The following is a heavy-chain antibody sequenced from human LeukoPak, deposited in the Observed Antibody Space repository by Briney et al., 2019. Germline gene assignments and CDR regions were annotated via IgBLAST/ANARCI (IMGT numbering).Heavy chain of an antibody. V-gene: IGHV3-30*03. CDR2: ISDDGSNK. CDR3: ARDGYNEEDWYFDL. D-gene: IGHD5-24*01. J-gene: IGHJ2*01. Sequence: GGSLRLSCAASGFTFSSYGMHWVRQAPGKGLEWVALISDDGSNKYYADSVKGRFTISRDNSKKTLYLQMNSLRAEDTAVYYCARDGYNEEDWYFDLWGRGILVTVSS. CDR1: GFTFSSYG.